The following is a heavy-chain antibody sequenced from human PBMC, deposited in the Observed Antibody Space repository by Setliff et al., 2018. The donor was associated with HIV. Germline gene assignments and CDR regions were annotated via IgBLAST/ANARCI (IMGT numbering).Heavy chain of an antibody. V-gene: IGHV2-26*01. CDR1: GFSLTNTRMG. J-gene: IGHJ6*02. D-gene: IGHD2-8*01. CDR2: IFSNDEK. Sequence: GSGPTLVNPTETLTLTCTVSGFSLTNTRMGVAWIRQPPGKALEWLAHIFSNDEKSYSSSLKTRFTISKDTSKSQVLLTMTNLDPVDTATYYCARIGGLRCVDAVCRSFTSYYGLDVWGQGTTVTVSS. CDR3: ARIGGLRCVDAVCRSFTSYYGLDV.